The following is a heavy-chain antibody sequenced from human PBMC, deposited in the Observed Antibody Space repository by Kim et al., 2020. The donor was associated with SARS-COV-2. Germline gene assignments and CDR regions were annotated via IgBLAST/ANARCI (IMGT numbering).Heavy chain of an antibody. CDR2: IYYSGST. J-gene: IGHJ6*03. D-gene: IGHD2-2*02. Sequence: SETLSLTCTVSGGSISSYYWSWIRQPPGKGLEWIGYIYYSGSTNYNPSLKSRVTISVDTSKNQFSLKLSSVTAADTVVYYCARGDIVVVPAAITVYYYYYMDVWGKGTTVTVSS. CDR1: GGSISSYY. V-gene: IGHV4-59*01. CDR3: ARGDIVVVPAAITVYYYYYMDV.